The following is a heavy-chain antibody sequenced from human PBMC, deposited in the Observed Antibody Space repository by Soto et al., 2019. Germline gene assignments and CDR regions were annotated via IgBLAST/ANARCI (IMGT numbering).Heavy chain of an antibody. CDR3: ASTYSSSFFDY. V-gene: IGHV4-34*01. D-gene: IGHD6-6*01. Sequence: SETLSLTCAVYGGSFSGYYWSWIRQPPGKGLEWIGEINHSGSTNYNPSLKSRVTISVDTSKNQFSLKLSSVTAADTAVYYCASTYSSSFFDYWGQGTLVTVSS. CDR1: GGSFSGYY. J-gene: IGHJ4*02. CDR2: INHSGST.